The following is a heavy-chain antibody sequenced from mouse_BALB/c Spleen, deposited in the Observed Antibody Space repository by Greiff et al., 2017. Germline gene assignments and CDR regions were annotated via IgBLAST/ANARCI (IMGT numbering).Heavy chain of an antibody. CDR1: GYSFTSYW. Sequence: VQLQQSGTVLARPGASVKMSCTASGYSFTSYWMHWVKQRPGQGLEWIGAIYPGNSDTSYNQKFKGKAKLTAVTSASTAYMELSSLTNEDSAVYYCTKTDGYYVRGAMDYWGQGTSVTVSS. CDR2: IYPGNSDT. V-gene: IGHV1-5*01. J-gene: IGHJ4*01. D-gene: IGHD2-3*01. CDR3: TKTDGYYVRGAMDY.